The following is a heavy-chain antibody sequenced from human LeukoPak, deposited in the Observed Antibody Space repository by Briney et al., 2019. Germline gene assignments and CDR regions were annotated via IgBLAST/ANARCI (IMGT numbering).Heavy chain of an antibody. CDR1: GGSISSSSYY. Sequence: PSETLSLTCTVSGGSISSSSYYWGWIRQPPGKGLEWIGTIYYSGSTYYNPSLKSRVAISVDTSKNQFSLKLSSVTAADTAVYYCARKAFYSSGRPHNYHYGMDVWGQGTTVTVSS. V-gene: IGHV4-39*01. J-gene: IGHJ6*02. CDR3: ARKAFYSSGRPHNYHYGMDV. CDR2: IYYSGST. D-gene: IGHD6-19*01.